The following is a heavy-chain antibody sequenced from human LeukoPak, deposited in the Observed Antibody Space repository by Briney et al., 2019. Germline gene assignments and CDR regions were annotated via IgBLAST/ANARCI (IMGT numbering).Heavy chain of an antibody. Sequence: GGSLRLSCAASGFTFSNFWMSWVRQAPGKGLEWVANIKQDGSEKYYVDSVKGRCTISRDNAKNSLYVQMNSLRTEDTAVYYCARDDDWNYEDYWGQGTLVTVSS. V-gene: IGHV3-7*01. CDR2: IKQDGSEK. J-gene: IGHJ4*02. D-gene: IGHD1-7*01. CDR3: ARDDDWNYEDY. CDR1: GFTFSNFW.